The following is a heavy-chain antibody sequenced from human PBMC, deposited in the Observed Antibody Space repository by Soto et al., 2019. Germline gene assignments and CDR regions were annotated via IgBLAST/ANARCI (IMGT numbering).Heavy chain of an antibody. Sequence: GGSLRLSCAASGFTFSSYWMHWVRQAPGKGLVWVSRINSDGSSTSYADSVKGRFTISRDNAKNTLYLQMNSLRAEDTAVYYCARDPVAAAGLDYYYYGMDVWGQGTTVTVSS. J-gene: IGHJ6*02. CDR2: INSDGSST. V-gene: IGHV3-74*01. D-gene: IGHD6-13*01. CDR1: GFTFSSYW. CDR3: ARDPVAAAGLDYYYYGMDV.